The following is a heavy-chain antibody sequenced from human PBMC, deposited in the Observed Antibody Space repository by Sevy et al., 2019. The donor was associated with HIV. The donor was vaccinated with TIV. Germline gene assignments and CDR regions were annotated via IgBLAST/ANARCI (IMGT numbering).Heavy chain of an antibody. J-gene: IGHJ4*02. CDR3: ARDRGGATLDY. Sequence: SETLSLTCTVSGGSISRYYWSWIRQPPGKGLEWIGYIYYSGSTNYNPSLKSRVTISVDTSKNQFSLKLSSVTAADTAVYYCARDRGGATLDYWGQGTLVTVSS. CDR1: GGSISRYY. V-gene: IGHV4-59*01. D-gene: IGHD1-26*01. CDR2: IYYSGST.